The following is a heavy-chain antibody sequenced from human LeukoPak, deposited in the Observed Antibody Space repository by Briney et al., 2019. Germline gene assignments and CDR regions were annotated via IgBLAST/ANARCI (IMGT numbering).Heavy chain of an antibody. J-gene: IGHJ3*02. V-gene: IGHV3-7*01. CDR3: ARDTTVTTRKGAFDI. CDR1: GFTFSSYW. Sequence: PGGSLRLSCAASGFTFSSYWMSWVRQAPGKGLERVANIKQDGSEKYYVDSVKGRLTISRDNAKNSLYLQMNSLRAEDTAVYYCARDTTVTTRKGAFDIWGQGTMVTVSS. CDR2: IKQDGSEK. D-gene: IGHD4-17*01.